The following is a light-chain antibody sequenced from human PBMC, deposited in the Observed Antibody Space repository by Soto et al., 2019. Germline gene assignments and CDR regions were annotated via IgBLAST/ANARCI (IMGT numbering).Light chain of an antibody. V-gene: IGKV1-5*03. CDR3: QQYDRASWT. CDR2: RAS. Sequence: DIQMTQSPSTLSASVGDRVIITCRASQSISSWLAWYQQKPGKAPNLLIYRASTLKSGIPSRFSGSGSGTEFNLTISSLQPDDVATYYCQQYDRASWTFGTGTKVEIK. CDR1: QSISSW. J-gene: IGKJ1*01.